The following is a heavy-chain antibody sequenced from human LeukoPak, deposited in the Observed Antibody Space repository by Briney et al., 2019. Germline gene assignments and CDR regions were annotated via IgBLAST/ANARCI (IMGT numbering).Heavy chain of an antibody. CDR2: IYYSGST. Sequence: SETLSLTCTVSGGSISSSSYYWGWIRQPPGKGLEWIRSIYYSGSTYYNPSLKSRVTISVDTSKNQFSLKLSSVTTADTAVYYCTRGAGWLIDYWGQGILVTVSS. J-gene: IGHJ4*02. D-gene: IGHD3-16*01. V-gene: IGHV4-39*07. CDR3: TRGAGWLIDY. CDR1: GGSISSSSYY.